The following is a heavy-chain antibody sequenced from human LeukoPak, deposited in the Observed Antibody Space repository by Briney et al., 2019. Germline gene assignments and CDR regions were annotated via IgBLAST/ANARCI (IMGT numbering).Heavy chain of an antibody. CDR2: INPNSGGT. J-gene: IGHJ6*02. D-gene: IGHD6-19*01. V-gene: IGHV1-2*02. CDR1: GYTFTGYY. CDR3: ARGSSSGWYWDYYYYGMDV. Sequence: GASVKVSCTASGYTFTGYYMHWVRQAPGQGLEWMGWINPNSGGTNYAQKFQGRVTMTRDTSISTAYMELSRLRSDDTAVYYCARGSSSGWYWDYYYYGMDVWGQGTTVTVSS.